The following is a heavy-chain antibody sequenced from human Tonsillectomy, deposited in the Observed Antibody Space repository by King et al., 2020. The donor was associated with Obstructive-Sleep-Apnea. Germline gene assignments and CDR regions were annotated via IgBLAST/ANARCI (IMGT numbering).Heavy chain of an antibody. D-gene: IGHD6-13*01. CDR3: TSAGLAGFPYYHYGLDV. V-gene: IGHV3-49*03. Sequence: QLVQSGGGLVQPGRSLRLSCTASGFPFGDYAMSWFRLAPGKGLEWVGFIRSKAYGGTTENAASVKGRFSISRDDSKSIAYLQMNSLKIEDTGVYYCTSAGLAGFPYYHYGLDVWGQGTTVTVSS. CDR1: GFPFGDYA. J-gene: IGHJ6*02. CDR2: IRSKAYGGTT.